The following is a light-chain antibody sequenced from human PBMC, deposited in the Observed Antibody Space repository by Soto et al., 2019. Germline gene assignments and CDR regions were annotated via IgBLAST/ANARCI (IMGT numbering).Light chain of an antibody. Sequence: DIQMTQSPSSLSASVGDRVTITCRASQSISTNLNWYQQKPGKAPKLLIYAASTLQSGVPSRFSGGGSGTDFTLTISSLQPEDFATYYCQKSYRTPFTFGPGTKVDIK. J-gene: IGKJ3*01. V-gene: IGKV1-39*01. CDR1: QSISTN. CDR2: AAS. CDR3: QKSYRTPFT.